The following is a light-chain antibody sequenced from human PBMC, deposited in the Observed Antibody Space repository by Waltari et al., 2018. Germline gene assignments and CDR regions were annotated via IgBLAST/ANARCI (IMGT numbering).Light chain of an antibody. V-gene: IGKV1-5*03. J-gene: IGKJ5*01. CDR1: QSISSW. CDR2: KAS. CDR3: HQYNSYPIT. Sequence: DIQMTPSPSTMSASVVDSVTITCRASQSISSWLAWYQHQVGKAPKLLIYKASSLKSGVASRFSGGGSGTEFTLTISSLQPDDFATYYCHQYNSYPITFGQGTRLETK.